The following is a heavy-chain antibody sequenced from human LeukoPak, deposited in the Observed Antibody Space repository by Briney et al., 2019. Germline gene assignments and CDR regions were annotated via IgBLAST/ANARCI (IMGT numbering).Heavy chain of an antibody. CDR2: IYYSGST. D-gene: IGHD1-26*01. V-gene: IGHV4-39*01. CDR3: ARQVYSGTHYFDY. CDR1: GGSISSSSCC. J-gene: IGHJ4*02. Sequence: SETLSLTCTVSGGSISSSSCCWGWIRQPPGKGLEWIGTIYYSGSTYYNPSLKSRVTISVDTSKNQFSLRLSSVTAADTAVYYCARQVYSGTHYFDYWGQGTLVTVSS.